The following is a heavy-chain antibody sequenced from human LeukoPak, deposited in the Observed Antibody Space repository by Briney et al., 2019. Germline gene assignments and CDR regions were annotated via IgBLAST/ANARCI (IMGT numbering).Heavy chain of an antibody. Sequence: SETLSLTCAVYGGSFSGYYWSWIRQPPGKGLEWIGEINHSGSTNYNPSLKSRVTISVDTSKKQFSPKLSSVTAADTAVYYCARAPLMAARPFDYWGQGTLVTVSS. J-gene: IGHJ4*02. CDR1: GGSFSGYY. D-gene: IGHD6-6*01. V-gene: IGHV4-34*01. CDR3: ARAPLMAARPFDY. CDR2: INHSGST.